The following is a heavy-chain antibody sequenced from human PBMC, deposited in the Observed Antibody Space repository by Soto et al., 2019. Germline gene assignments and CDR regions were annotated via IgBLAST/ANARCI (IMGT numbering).Heavy chain of an antibody. D-gene: IGHD3-22*01. Sequence: EVQLLESGGGVVQPGGSLRLSCEASGFTFSSYAMSWVRQAPGKGLEWVAAISCSGGSTYYADSVKGRFTISRDNSKNTLYLYRNRLRAEDTAVYYCGKRWSYYCDCSRYSDAFDLWGQGTMGPVSS. CDR2: ISCSGGST. V-gene: IGHV3-23*01. J-gene: IGHJ3*01. CDR3: GKRWSYYCDCSRYSDAFDL. CDR1: GFTFSSYA.